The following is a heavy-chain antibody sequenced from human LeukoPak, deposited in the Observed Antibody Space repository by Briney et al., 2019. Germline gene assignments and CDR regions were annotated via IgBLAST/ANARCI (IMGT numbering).Heavy chain of an antibody. J-gene: IGHJ3*02. CDR3: ARRGATVTTDAFDI. CDR1: GGTFSSYA. Sequence: SVKVSCEASGGTFSSYAISWVRQAPGQGLEWMGGIIPIFGTANYAQKFQGRVTITADESTSTAYMELSSLRSEDTAVYYCARRGATVTTDAFDIWGQGTMVTVSS. CDR2: IIPIFGTA. D-gene: IGHD4-17*01. V-gene: IGHV1-69*01.